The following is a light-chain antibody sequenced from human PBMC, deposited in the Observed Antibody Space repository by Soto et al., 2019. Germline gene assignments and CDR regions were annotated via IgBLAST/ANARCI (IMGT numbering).Light chain of an antibody. Sequence: EIVLTQSPATLSLSPGERATLSFRARQSVSSYLALYQQKPGQAPRLLIYDSSNRATGIPARLSGSGSGTDFTITISSIEPEDFAVYYCQQRSNRXSLTFGGGTKV. CDR2: DSS. V-gene: IGKV3-11*01. CDR3: QQRSNRXSLT. CDR1: QSVSSY. J-gene: IGKJ4*01.